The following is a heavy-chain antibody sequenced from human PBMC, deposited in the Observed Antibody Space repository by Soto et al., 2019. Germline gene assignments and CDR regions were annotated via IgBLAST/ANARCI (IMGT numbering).Heavy chain of an antibody. Sequence: LKISCKGSGYYFPSYWIGWVRQMPGKGLEWMGIFYPGDSDTRYSPSFQGQVTISADRSISTAYLQWSSLKPSDTAMYYCARQGNGAEGFDYWGQGTLVTVSS. CDR2: FYPGDSDT. CDR1: GYYFPSYW. J-gene: IGHJ4*02. D-gene: IGHD4-17*01. V-gene: IGHV5-51*01. CDR3: ARQGNGAEGFDY.